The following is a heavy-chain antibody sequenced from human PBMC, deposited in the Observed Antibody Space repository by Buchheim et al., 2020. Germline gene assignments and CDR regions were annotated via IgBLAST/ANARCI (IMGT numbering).Heavy chain of an antibody. CDR3: ARDTRYYDFWSGYYTWGYYYYYGMDV. V-gene: IGHV3-7*01. D-gene: IGHD3-3*01. Sequence: VQLVGSGGGLVQPGGSLRLSCAASGFTFSSYWMSWVRQAPGKGLEWVANIKQDGSEKYYVDAVKGRFTISRDNAKNSLYLQMNSLRAEDTAVYYCARDTRYYDFWSGYYTWGYYYYYGMDVWGQGTT. CDR1: GFTFSSYW. CDR2: IKQDGSEK. J-gene: IGHJ6*02.